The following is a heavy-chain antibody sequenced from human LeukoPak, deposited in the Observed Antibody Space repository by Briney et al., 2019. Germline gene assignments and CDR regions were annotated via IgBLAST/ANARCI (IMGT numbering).Heavy chain of an antibody. D-gene: IGHD2-8*01. CDR3: AAYTGYCTNGVCYDYDY. CDR2: IYYSGST. CDR1: GGSISSYY. J-gene: IGHJ4*02. Sequence: PSETLSLTCTVSGGSISSYYWSWIRQPPGKGLEWIGYIYYSGSTNYNPSLKSRVTISVDTSKNQFSLKLSSVTAADTAVYSCAAYTGYCTNGVCYDYDYWGQGTLVTVSS. V-gene: IGHV4-59*01.